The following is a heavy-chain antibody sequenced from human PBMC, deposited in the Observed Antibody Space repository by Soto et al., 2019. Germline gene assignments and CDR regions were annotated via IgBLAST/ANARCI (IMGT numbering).Heavy chain of an antibody. Sequence: VQLVASGGGVVQPGRSLRLSCAASGFTFSDYAMHWVPQAPGKGLEWVAVVSHDGRNTHYADSVKGRFTISRDSSKNKVAMEMTSLRAEDTAVYYCAQVGRQWLVTSDFNYWGQGALVTVSS. J-gene: IGHJ4*02. CDR1: GFTFSDYA. CDR2: VSHDGRNT. CDR3: AQVGRQWLVTSDFNY. D-gene: IGHD6-19*01. V-gene: IGHV3-30*03.